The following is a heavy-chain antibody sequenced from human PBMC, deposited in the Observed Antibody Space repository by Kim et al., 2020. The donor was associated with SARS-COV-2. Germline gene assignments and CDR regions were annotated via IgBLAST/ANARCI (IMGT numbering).Heavy chain of an antibody. CDR3: TTGYSSSWPYYYYGMDV. Sequence: VKGRFTISRDDSKNTLYLQMNSLKTEDTAVYYCTTGYSSSWPYYYYGMDVWGQGTTVTVSS. J-gene: IGHJ6*02. V-gene: IGHV3-15*01. D-gene: IGHD6-13*01.